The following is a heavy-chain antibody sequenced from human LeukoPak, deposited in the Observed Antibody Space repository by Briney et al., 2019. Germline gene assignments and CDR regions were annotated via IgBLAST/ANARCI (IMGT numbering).Heavy chain of an antibody. Sequence: SETLSLTCTVSGNSISSGDNYWSWIRQPAGKGLEWIGRIYTSGSTNYNPSLKSRVTISGDTSKNQFSLRLSSVTAADTAVYYCARAQWLPLDYFDYWGQGTLVTVSS. D-gene: IGHD6-19*01. V-gene: IGHV4-61*02. J-gene: IGHJ4*02. CDR3: ARAQWLPLDYFDY. CDR1: GNSISSGDNY. CDR2: IYTSGST.